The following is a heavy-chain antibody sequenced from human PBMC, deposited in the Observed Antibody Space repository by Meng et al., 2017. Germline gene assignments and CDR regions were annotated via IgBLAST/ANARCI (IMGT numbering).Heavy chain of an antibody. V-gene: IGHV6-1*01. Sequence: QIQLQQSGPGLVKPPPTLSRICAISGDSVSSNSAAWNWIRQSPSRGLEWLGRAYYRYKWYHDYAESVKSRISIDPDTSKNQFSLQLRSVTPEDSAVYYCARGSYSFDSWGQRTLVTVSS. CDR2: AYYRYKWYH. J-gene: IGHJ4*02. CDR3: ARGSYSFDS. D-gene: IGHD1-26*01. CDR1: GDSVSSNSAA.